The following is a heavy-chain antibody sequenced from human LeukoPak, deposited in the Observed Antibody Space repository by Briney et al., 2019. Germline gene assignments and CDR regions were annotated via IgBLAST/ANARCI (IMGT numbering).Heavy chain of an antibody. CDR2: MNPNSGNT. CDR3: ARNYDSSGHFDY. J-gene: IGHJ4*02. D-gene: IGHD3-22*01. V-gene: IGHV1-8*01. CDR1: GYTFTSYD. Sequence: GASVKVSCKASGYTFTSYDINWVRQATGQGLEWMGWMNPNSGNTGYAQKFQGRVTMTRNTSISTAYMELSSLRSEDTAVYYCARNYDSSGHFDYWGQGTLVTVSP.